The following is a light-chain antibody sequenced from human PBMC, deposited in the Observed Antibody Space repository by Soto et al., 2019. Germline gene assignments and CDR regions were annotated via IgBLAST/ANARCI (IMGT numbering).Light chain of an antibody. Sequence: DIQMTQSPSTLSGSVGDRVTITCRASQTISSWLAWYQKKTGKDPKILIYKASTLKSGVPSRFSGSGSGTEFTLTISSLQPDELATYYCQHYNSYSEAFGQGTKVEIK. CDR3: QHYNSYSEA. J-gene: IGKJ1*01. V-gene: IGKV1-5*03. CDR1: QTISSW. CDR2: KAS.